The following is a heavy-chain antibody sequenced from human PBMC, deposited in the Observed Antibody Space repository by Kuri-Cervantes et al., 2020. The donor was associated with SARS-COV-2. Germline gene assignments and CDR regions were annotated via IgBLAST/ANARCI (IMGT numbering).Heavy chain of an antibody. Sequence: SETLSLTCAVYGGSFSGYYWSWIRQPPEKGLEWIGEINHSGSTNYNPSLKSRVTISVDTSKNQFSLKLSSVTAADTAVYYCARVGTARPFDPWGQGTLVTVSS. J-gene: IGHJ5*02. CDR1: GGSFSGYY. CDR3: ARVGTARPFDP. V-gene: IGHV4-34*01. D-gene: IGHD5-18*01. CDR2: INHSGST.